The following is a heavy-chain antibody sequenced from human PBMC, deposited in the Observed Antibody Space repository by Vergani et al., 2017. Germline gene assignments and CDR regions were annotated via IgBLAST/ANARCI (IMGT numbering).Heavy chain of an antibody. Sequence: QVQLQESGPGLVKPSETLSLTCTVSGGSISSYYWRWIRQPPGKGLEWIGYIYYSGSTNYNPALKSRVTISVDTSKNQFSLKLSSVTAADTAVYYCARNAITMVRGGQGAFDIWGQGTMVTVSS. V-gene: IGHV4-59*01. D-gene: IGHD3-10*01. J-gene: IGHJ3*02. CDR3: ARNAITMVRGGQGAFDI. CDR1: GGSISSYY. CDR2: IYYSGST.